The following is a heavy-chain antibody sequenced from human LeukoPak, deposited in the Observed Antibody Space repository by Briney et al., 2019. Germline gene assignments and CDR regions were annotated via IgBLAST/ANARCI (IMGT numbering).Heavy chain of an antibody. J-gene: IGHJ4*02. Sequence: SQTLSLTCAISGDDVSTNKATWNWIGQSPSRGLEWLGRTYYRSQRYNDYAVSVKSRITITPDTSTNQFSLHLNSVTPDDTAVYYCVRLVGNSWLDYWGQGTLVTVSS. D-gene: IGHD6-13*01. CDR3: VRLVGNSWLDY. CDR2: TYYRSQRYN. V-gene: IGHV6-1*01. CDR1: GDDVSTNKAT.